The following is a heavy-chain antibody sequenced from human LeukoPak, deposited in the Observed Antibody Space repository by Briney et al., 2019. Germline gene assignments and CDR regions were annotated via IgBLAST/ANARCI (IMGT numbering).Heavy chain of an antibody. CDR2: IYYSGST. J-gene: IGHJ4*02. V-gene: IGHV4-59*01. D-gene: IGHD3-10*01. CDR3: ARDLSPLLWFGELTGAFDY. Sequence: SETLSLTCTVSGGSISSYYWSWIRQPPGKGLEWIGYIYYSGSTNYNPSLKSRVTISVDTSKNQFSLKLSSVTAADTAVYYCARDLSPLLWFGELTGAFDYWGQGTLVTVSS. CDR1: GGSISSYY.